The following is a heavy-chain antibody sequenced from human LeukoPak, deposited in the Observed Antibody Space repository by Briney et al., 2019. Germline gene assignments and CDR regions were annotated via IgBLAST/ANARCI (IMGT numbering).Heavy chain of an antibody. Sequence: NPSETLSLTCTVSGDSISSYDWSWIRQPPGKGLEWIGYISHSGSTNYYPSLKSRVTISLDTSKNQFSLKLTSVIAADTAVYYCARQVPDYNDGSGSPIWFDPWGQGSMVTVSS. J-gene: IGHJ5*02. CDR2: ISHSGST. V-gene: IGHV4-59*08. CDR1: GDSISSYD. D-gene: IGHD3-22*01. CDR3: ARQVPDYNDGSGSPIWFDP.